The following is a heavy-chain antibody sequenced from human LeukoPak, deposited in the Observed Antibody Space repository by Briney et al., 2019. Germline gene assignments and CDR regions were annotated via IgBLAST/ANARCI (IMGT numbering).Heavy chain of an antibody. V-gene: IGHV3-30*02. CDR2: IRYDGSNK. CDR1: GFTFSSYG. Sequence: PGGSLRLSCAASGFTFSSYGMHWVRQAPCKGLEWVAFIRYDGSNKYYADSVKGRFTISRDNSKNTLYLQMNSLRAEDTALYYCATTWAHYSYFALWGRRTLVT. D-gene: IGHD7-27*01. J-gene: IGHJ2*01. CDR3: ATTWAHYSYFAL.